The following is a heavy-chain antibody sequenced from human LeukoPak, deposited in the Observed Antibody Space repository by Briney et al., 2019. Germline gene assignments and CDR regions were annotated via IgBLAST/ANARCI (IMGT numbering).Heavy chain of an antibody. CDR2: LSGDSDIT. D-gene: IGHD1-1*01. Sequence: GGSLRLSCTASGFSFRSYAMNWVRQTPGKGLEWLSILSGDSDITHYADSVKGRFTISRDNSKNTLYLQMNSLRAEDTAIYYCGKKYGLPTTTERSVQYWGQGILVTVSS. V-gene: IGHV3-23*01. J-gene: IGHJ4*02. CDR3: GKKYGLPTTTERSVQY. CDR1: GFSFRSYA.